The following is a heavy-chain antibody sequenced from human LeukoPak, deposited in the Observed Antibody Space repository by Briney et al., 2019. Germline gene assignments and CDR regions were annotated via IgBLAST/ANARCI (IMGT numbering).Heavy chain of an antibody. J-gene: IGHJ6*04. Sequence: GGSLRLSCAASGFTFSSYGMHWVRQAPGKGLEWVAVISYDGSNKYYADSVKGRFTISRDSSKNTLYLQMNSLRAEDTAVYYCAKEDQMGSSSWFYYYGMDVWGKGTTVTVSS. CDR3: AKEDQMGSSSWFYYYGMDV. CDR1: GFTFSSYG. D-gene: IGHD6-13*01. V-gene: IGHV3-30*18. CDR2: ISYDGSNK.